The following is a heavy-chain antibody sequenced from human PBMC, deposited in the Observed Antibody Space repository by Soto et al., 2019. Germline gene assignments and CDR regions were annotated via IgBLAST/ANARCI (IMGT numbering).Heavy chain of an antibody. Sequence: QVQLVQSGAEVKKPESSVKVSCKTSGGTFVRHVISWVRQAPGQGPEWMGKINPLSGISNYAQKFQDRVTLTADTDSSTAYMELSSLRSDDTAVYYCATPACAATWCSPSHNLDHWGQGTLVTVSA. CDR3: ATPACAATWCSPSHNLDH. V-gene: IGHV1-69*09. J-gene: IGHJ4*02. CDR2: INPLSGIS. CDR1: GGTFVRHV. D-gene: IGHD2-2*01.